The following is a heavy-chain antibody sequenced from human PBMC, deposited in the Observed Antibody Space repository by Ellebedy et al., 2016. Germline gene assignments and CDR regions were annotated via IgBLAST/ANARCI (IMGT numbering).Heavy chain of an antibody. CDR3: ARDLYYDPAGDDY. J-gene: IGHJ4*02. Sequence: GESLKISCAASGFTFSSYSMNWVRQAPGKGLEWVSYISSSSSTIYYADSVKGRFTISRDNAKNSLYLQMNSLRAEDTAVYYCARDLYYDPAGDDYWGQGTLVTVSS. CDR1: GFTFSSYS. D-gene: IGHD3-3*01. CDR2: ISSSSSTI. V-gene: IGHV3-48*04.